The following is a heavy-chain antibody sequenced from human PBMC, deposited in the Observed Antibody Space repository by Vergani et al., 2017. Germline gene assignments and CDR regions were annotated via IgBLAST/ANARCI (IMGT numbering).Heavy chain of an antibody. J-gene: IGHJ4*02. CDR3: AXDALSDYVSSWDF. V-gene: IGHV3-30*02. Sequence: VQLVESGGGLVKRGGSLRLSCAASGFPFNKYAMHWVRQAPGKGLEWVAYFRHDGSNKYYADSVKGRFTISRDNSKNTLFLQMNSLRAEDTSLYYCAXDALSDYVSSWDFWGQGTPVTVSS. CDR1: GFPFNKYA. D-gene: IGHD4/OR15-4a*01. CDR2: FRHDGSNK.